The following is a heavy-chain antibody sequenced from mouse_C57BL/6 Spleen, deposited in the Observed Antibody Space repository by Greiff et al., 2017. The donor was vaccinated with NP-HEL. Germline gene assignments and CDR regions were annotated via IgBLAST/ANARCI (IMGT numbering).Heavy chain of an antibody. CDR2: IDPETGGT. J-gene: IGHJ3*01. Sequence: QVQLKQSGAELVRPGASVTLSCKASGYTFTDYEMHWVKQTPVHGLEWIGAIDPETGGTAYNQKFKGKAILTADKSSSTAYMELRSLTSEDSAVYYCTSRRRFAYWGQGTLVTVSA. V-gene: IGHV1-15*01. CDR3: TSRRRFAY. CDR1: GYTFTDYE.